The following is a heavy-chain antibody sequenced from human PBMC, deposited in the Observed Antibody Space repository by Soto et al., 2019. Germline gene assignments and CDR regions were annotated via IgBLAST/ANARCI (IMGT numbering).Heavy chain of an antibody. CDR3: VKPGCGRGGRYPYYFDF. V-gene: IGHV3-23*01. CDR2: IGGSDGST. Sequence: VQLLESGGDLVQPGGSLRLSCAASGFTFSDYAMSWVRQAPGKGLEWVSGIGGSDGSTYYADSVKGRFAISRDNFKDMLYLQMNSLRAEDTAIYYCVKPGCGRGGRYPYYFDFWGQGTLVTVSS. D-gene: IGHD2-15*01. CDR1: GFTFSDYA. J-gene: IGHJ4*02.